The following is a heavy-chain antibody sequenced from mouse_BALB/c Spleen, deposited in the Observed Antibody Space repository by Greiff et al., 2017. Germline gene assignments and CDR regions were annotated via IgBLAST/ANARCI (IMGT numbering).Heavy chain of an antibody. CDR3: ARDPSTGIAY. CDR2: ISSGGSYT. D-gene: IGHD4-1*01. V-gene: IGHV5-9-4*01. Sequence: EVMLVESGGGLVKPGGSLKLSCAASGFTFSSYAMSWVRQSPEKRLEWVAEISSGGSYTYYPDTVTGRFTISRDNAKNTLYLEMSSLRSEDTAMYYCARDPSTGIAYWGQGTLVTVSA. J-gene: IGHJ3*01. CDR1: GFTFSSYA.